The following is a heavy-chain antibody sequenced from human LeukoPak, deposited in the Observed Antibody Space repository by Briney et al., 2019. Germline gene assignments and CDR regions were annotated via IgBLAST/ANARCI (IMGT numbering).Heavy chain of an antibody. D-gene: IGHD2-15*01. CDR3: ARGLGAYCSGGSCTLDN. CDR1: EFTFSIYS. Sequence: GGSLRLSCSASEFTFSIYSMNWVRQSPGKGLEWVSSISSSSSYIYYADSVKGRFTISRDNAKNRLYLQMNSLRAEDTAVYYCARGLGAYCSGGSCTLDNWGQGTLATVSS. J-gene: IGHJ4*02. V-gene: IGHV3-21*06. CDR2: ISSSSSYI.